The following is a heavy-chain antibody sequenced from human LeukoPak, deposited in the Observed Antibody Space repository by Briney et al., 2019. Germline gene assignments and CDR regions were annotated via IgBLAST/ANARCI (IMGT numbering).Heavy chain of an antibody. CDR2: ISGSGGST. V-gene: IGHV3-23*01. CDR1: GFTFSSYA. CDR3: AKDKGSGWYGGPFDY. J-gene: IGHJ4*02. D-gene: IGHD6-19*01. Sequence: PGGSLRLSCAASGFTFSSYAMSWVRQAPGKGLEWVSAISGSGGSTYYADSVKGRFTISRDNSKNTLYLQMNSLRAEDTAVYYCAKDKGSGWYGGPFDYWGQGTLVTVSS.